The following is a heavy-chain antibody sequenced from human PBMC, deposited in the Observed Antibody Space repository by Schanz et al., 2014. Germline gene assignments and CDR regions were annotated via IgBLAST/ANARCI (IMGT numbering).Heavy chain of an antibody. V-gene: IGHV1-2*06. D-gene: IGHD3-3*01. CDR3: ARESVSRTRLFDP. Sequence: QVQLVQSGPEVKKPGASVKVSCKASGYTFTNHYLHWVRQAPGQGLEWMGRISPSSGGTNYAQNFQGRVTMTKDTSINTVYMELSTLTSDDTAVYYCARESVSRTRLFDPWGQGTLVIVS. CDR1: GYTFTNHY. J-gene: IGHJ5*02. CDR2: ISPSSGGT.